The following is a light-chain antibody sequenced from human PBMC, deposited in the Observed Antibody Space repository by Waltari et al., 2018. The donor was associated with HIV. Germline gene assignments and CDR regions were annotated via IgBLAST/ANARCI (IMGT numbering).Light chain of an antibody. V-gene: IGKV4-1*01. Sequence: DIVMTQSPDSLTVSLGARATITCKSSQSLLYSPSLQTYLAWYQQQPGQPPQLRIYCASTRKSGVPVRFSGSGSGTHFTLAISSLQAEDGSVYYCQQYYTTPLTFGGGTKVEIK. CDR2: CAS. CDR3: QQYYTTPLT. CDR1: QSLLYSPSLQTY. J-gene: IGKJ4*01.